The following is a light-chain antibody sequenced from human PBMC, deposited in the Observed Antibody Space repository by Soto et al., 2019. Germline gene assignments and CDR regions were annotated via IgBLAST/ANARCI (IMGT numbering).Light chain of an antibody. J-gene: IGLJ2*01. CDR3: QSYDSSNHMV. V-gene: IGLV6-57*02. Sequence: NFMLTQPHSVSESPGKTVTISCTGSSGSIASNYVQWYQQRPGSAPTTVIYEDNQRPSGVPDRFSGSIDSSSNSASLTISRLKTEDEADYYCQSYDSSNHMVFGGGTKVTVL. CDR1: SGSIASNY. CDR2: EDN.